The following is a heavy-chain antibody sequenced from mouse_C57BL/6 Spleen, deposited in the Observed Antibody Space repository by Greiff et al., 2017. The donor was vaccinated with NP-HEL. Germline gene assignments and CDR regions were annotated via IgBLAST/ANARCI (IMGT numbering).Heavy chain of an antibody. J-gene: IGHJ3*01. CDR3: ARYYDYDGAWFAY. CDR1: GYTFTDYY. CDR2: IFPGSGST. D-gene: IGHD2-4*01. V-gene: IGHV1-75*01. Sequence: VQLQQSGPELVKPGASVKISCKASGYTFTDYYINWVKQRPGQGLEWIGWIFPGSGSTYYNEKFKGKATLTVDKSSSTAYMLLSSLTSEDSAVYFCARYYDYDGAWFAYWGQGTLVTVSA.